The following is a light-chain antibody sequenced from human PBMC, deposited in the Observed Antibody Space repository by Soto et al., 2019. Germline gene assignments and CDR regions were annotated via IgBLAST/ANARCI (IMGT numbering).Light chain of an antibody. CDR1: QSVSSSY. J-gene: IGKJ3*01. Sequence: EIVLTQSPGTLSLSPGERATLSCRASQSVSSSYLAWYQQQPGQAPRLLIYGASSRATGIPDMFSGSGSGTDFTLTISRLEPEDFAVYYCQQYSSSPFTFGPGTKVDIK. CDR2: GAS. V-gene: IGKV3-20*01. CDR3: QQYSSSPFT.